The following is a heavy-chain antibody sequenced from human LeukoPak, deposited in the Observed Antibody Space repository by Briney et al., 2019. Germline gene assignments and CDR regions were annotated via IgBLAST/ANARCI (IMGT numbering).Heavy chain of an antibody. V-gene: IGHV1-8*02. D-gene: IGHD6-19*01. Sequence: ASVKVSCTASGYTFTNVDINWVRQAPGHGREWMGWMNPNSGNTGYNQHLKGRVTLTRATSKSTTSMELSSLTSADTAVYYCVRDSNGETRAAGPFDFWGQGTMVTVSS. CDR1: GYTFTNVD. CDR2: MNPNSGNT. CDR3: VRDSNGETRAAGPFDF. J-gene: IGHJ3*01.